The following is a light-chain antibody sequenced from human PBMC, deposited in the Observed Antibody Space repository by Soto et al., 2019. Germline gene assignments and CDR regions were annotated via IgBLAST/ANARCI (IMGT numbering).Light chain of an antibody. CDR2: EGS. Sequence: QSALTQPASVSGSPGQSITISCTGTSSDVGSYKFVSWYQQHPGKAPKLMIYEGSKRPSGVSNRFSGSKSGNTASLTISGLQAEDEAHYYCCSYAGSSTWVFGTGTKLTVL. CDR1: SSDVGSYKF. CDR3: CSYAGSSTWV. V-gene: IGLV2-23*01. J-gene: IGLJ1*01.